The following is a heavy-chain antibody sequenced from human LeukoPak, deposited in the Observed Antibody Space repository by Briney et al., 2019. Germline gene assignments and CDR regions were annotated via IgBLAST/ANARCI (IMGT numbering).Heavy chain of an antibody. D-gene: IGHD6-6*01. J-gene: IGHJ6*03. V-gene: IGHV1-69*05. CDR3: AKYSSSSHYYYYMNV. CDR2: IIPIFTTA. Sequence: SVKVSCKASGGTFNNDAISWVRQASGQGLEWMGGIIPIFTTADYAQKFQGRVTITTDESASTAYMELSNLRSEDTAVYYCAKYSSSSHYYYYMNVWGQGTTVTVSS. CDR1: GGTFNNDA.